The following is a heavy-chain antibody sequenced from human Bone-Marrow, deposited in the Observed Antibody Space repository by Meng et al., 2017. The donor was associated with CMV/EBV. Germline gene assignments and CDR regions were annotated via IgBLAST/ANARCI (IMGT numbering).Heavy chain of an antibody. D-gene: IGHD5-18*01. CDR3: AKSGYSYGYGY. CDR1: GFTFSSYA. Sequence: GESLKISCAASGFTFSSYAMHWVRQAPGKGLEWVAVISYDGSNKYYADSVKGRFTISRDNSKNTLYLQMNSLRAEDTAVYYCAKSGYSYGYGYWGQGTLVTVSS. CDR2: ISYDGSNK. V-gene: IGHV3-30*04. J-gene: IGHJ4*02.